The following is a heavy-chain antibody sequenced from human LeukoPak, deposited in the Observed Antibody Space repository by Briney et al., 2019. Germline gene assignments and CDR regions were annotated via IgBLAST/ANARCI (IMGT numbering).Heavy chain of an antibody. Sequence: SSENLSLTRTVSGGSISSYYWSWIRQPPGKGLEWIGYIYYSGSTNYNPSLKSRVTISVDTSKNQFSLKLSSVTAADTAVYYCAREALNAYDSSGYYAWGQGTLVTVSS. D-gene: IGHD3-22*01. CDR1: GGSISSYY. J-gene: IGHJ4*02. CDR3: AREALNAYDSSGYYA. V-gene: IGHV4-59*01. CDR2: IYYSGST.